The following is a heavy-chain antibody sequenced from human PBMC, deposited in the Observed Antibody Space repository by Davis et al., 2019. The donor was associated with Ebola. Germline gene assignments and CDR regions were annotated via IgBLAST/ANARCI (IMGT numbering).Heavy chain of an antibody. V-gene: IGHV4-34*01. J-gene: IGHJ4*02. CDR3: ARIRGDYWSGSFDY. CDR2: INHSGNT. Sequence: GSLRLSCAVYGGSFSGHYWAWIRQPPGKGLEWIGEINHSGNTNYDPSFKSRVTISVDTSKNQFSLRLSSVTAADTAMYYCARIRGDYWSGSFDYWGQGTPVTVSS. CDR1: GGSFSGHY. D-gene: IGHD4-17*01.